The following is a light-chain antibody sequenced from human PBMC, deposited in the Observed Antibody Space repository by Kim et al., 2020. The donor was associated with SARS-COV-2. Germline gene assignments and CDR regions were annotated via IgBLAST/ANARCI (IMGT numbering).Light chain of an antibody. CDR2: DAS. J-gene: IGKJ4*01. CDR3: QQRSNWPLT. CDR1: RSVSSN. V-gene: IGKV3-11*01. Sequence: PGESATLSCRASRSVSSNVAWYQQKPGQTPRLVIYDASKRATGIPARFSGSGSGTDFALTISSLEPEDFVVYYCQQRSNWPLTFGGGTKVDIK.